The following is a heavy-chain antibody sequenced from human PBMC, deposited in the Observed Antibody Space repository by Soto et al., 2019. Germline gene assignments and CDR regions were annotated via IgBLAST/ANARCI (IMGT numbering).Heavy chain of an antibody. Sequence: QVQLVESGGGVVQPGRSLRLSCAASGFTFSSYGMHWVRQAPGKGLEWVAVIWYDGSNKYYADSVKGRFTISRDNSKNTLYLQMNSLRAEDTAVYYCARGGTGTTFIYYYGMDVWGQGTTVTVSS. CDR1: GFTFSSYG. CDR3: ARGGTGTTFIYYYGMDV. CDR2: IWYDGSNK. D-gene: IGHD1-7*01. J-gene: IGHJ6*02. V-gene: IGHV3-33*01.